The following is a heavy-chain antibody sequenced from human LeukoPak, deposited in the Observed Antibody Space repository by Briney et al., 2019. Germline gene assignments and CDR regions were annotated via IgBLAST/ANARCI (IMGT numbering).Heavy chain of an antibody. Sequence: RASVKVSCKASGYTFTGYYMHWVRQAPGQGLEWMGWINPNSGGTNYAQKFQGRVTMTRDTSISTAYMELSRLRSDDTAVYYCARERDCSSTSRYSDWGQGTLVTVSS. CDR2: INPNSGGT. D-gene: IGHD2-2*02. J-gene: IGHJ4*02. CDR1: GYTFTGYY. CDR3: ARERDCSSTSRYSD. V-gene: IGHV1-2*02.